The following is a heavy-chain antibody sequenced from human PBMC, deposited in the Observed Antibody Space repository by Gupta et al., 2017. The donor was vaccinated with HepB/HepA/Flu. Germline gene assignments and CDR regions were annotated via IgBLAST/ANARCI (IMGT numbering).Heavy chain of an antibody. V-gene: IGHV3-23*01. CDR2: ISGSGGTT. D-gene: IGHD1-26*01. J-gene: IGHJ4*02. Sequence: EVQVLDSGGDLVQPGGSLRLSCVASGFTFNSYAISWVRQAPGKGLEWGSGISGSGGTTYYADSVKDRFTISRDNAKKTLYLQMNSLRAEDTAVYYCAKGLGAFDYWGQGTLVTVSS. CDR3: AKGLGAFDY. CDR1: GFTFNSYA.